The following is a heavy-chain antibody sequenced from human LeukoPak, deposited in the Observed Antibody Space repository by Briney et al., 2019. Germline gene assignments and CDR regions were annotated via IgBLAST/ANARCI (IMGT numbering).Heavy chain of an antibody. CDR3: TREGIAHDAFDI. J-gene: IGHJ3*02. D-gene: IGHD6-13*01. CDR2: IRSKAYGGTT. V-gene: IGHV3-49*04. CDR1: GFTFGDYA. Sequence: GGSLRLSCTASGFTFGDYAMSWVRQAPGKGLEWVGFIRSKAYGGTTEYAASVKGRFTISRDDSKSIAYLQMNSLKTEDTAVYYCTREGIAHDAFDIWGQGTMVTVSS.